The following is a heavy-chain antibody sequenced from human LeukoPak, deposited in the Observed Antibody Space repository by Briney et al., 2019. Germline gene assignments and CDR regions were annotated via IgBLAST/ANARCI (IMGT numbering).Heavy chain of an antibody. V-gene: IGHV4-34*01. Sequence: SETLSLTCAVYGGSFSVYYWSWIRQPPGKGLEWVGEINHSGSTNYNPSLKSRVSISIDTSQNQFSLKLSSVTAADTAVYYCARDIGPDYDFWSASSKWFDPWGQGTLVTVSS. CDR1: GGSFSVYY. J-gene: IGHJ5*02. D-gene: IGHD3-3*01. CDR2: INHSGST. CDR3: ARDIGPDYDFWSASSKWFDP.